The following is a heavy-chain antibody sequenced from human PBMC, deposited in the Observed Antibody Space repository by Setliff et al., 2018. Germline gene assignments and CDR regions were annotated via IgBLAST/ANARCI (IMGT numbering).Heavy chain of an antibody. CDR3: ARGSVEYSRGWYYFDY. V-gene: IGHV1-2*02. Sequence: ASVKVSCKASQYTFTAYYLHWVRQAPGQGLEWMGWINPNNGGTKYAQKFQGRLTMTRDTSISTAYMELSSLRSEDTAVYYCARGSVEYSRGWYYFDYWAQGTLVTVSS. CDR2: INPNNGGT. CDR1: QYTFTAYY. J-gene: IGHJ4*02. D-gene: IGHD6-19*01.